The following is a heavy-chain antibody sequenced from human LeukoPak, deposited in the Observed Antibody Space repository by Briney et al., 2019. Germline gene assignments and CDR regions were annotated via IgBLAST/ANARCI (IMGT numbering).Heavy chain of an antibody. V-gene: IGHV4-34*01. CDR1: GGSFSSYY. D-gene: IGHD3-9*01. J-gene: IGHJ6*02. Sequence: SETLSLTCAVYGGSFSSYYWSWIRQPPGKGLEWIGEINHSGGTNYNPSLKSRVTISVDTSKNQFSLKLSSVTAADTAVYYCARREYYDILTGYYASHYYGMDVWGQGTTVTVSS. CDR2: INHSGGT. CDR3: ARREYYDILTGYYASHYYGMDV.